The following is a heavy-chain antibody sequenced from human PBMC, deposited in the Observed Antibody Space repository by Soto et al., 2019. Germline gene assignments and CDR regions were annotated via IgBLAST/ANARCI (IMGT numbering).Heavy chain of an antibody. V-gene: IGHV3-33*01. CDR3: ARVRLGYCSSTSCDDAFDI. D-gene: IGHD2-2*01. Sequence: GGSLRLSCAASGFTFSSYGMHWVRQAPGKGLEWVAVIWYDGSNKYYADSVKGRFTISRYNSKNTLYLQMNSLRAEDTAVYYCARVRLGYCSSTSCDDAFDIWGQGTMVTVSS. CDR2: IWYDGSNK. J-gene: IGHJ3*02. CDR1: GFTFSSYG.